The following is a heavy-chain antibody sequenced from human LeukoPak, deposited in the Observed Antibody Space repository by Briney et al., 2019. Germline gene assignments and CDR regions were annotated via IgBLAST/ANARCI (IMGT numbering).Heavy chain of an antibody. CDR2: ISGNGDNT. CDR1: GFTFSTYA. Sequence: GGSLRLSCAASGFTFSTYAISWVRQAPGKGLEWVSGISGNGDNTYYADSVKGRFTIYRDNSKSRLSLQMISLRAEDTAVYNCAKTLSSGWSGKYYFDYWGQGTLVSVSS. J-gene: IGHJ4*02. D-gene: IGHD6-19*01. CDR3: AKTLSSGWSGKYYFDY. V-gene: IGHV3-23*01.